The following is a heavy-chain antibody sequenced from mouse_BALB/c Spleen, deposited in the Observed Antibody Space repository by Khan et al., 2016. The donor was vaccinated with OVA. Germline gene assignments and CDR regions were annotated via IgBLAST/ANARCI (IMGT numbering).Heavy chain of an antibody. CDR3: AREEDLYYFDY. Sequence: QVQLQQSGAELVRPGASVKLSCKTSGYIFTNYWIHWVKQRPGQGLEWIARIYPGTDNTYYNEKLKDKATLTADKSSSTAYIQLSSLKSEDYAVYFCAREEDLYYFDYWGQGTTLTVSS. CDR1: GYIFTNYW. CDR2: IYPGTDNT. V-gene: IGHV1-76*01. J-gene: IGHJ2*01.